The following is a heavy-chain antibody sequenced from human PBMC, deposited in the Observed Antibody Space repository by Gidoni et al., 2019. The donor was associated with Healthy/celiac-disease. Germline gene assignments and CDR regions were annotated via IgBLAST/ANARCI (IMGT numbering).Heavy chain of an antibody. V-gene: IGHV3-11*01. D-gene: IGHD3-3*01. Sequence: QVQLVESGGGLVKPGGSLRLSCAASGFTFSDDYMSWIRQAPGKGLEWVSYISSSGSTIYYADSVKGRFTISRDNAKNSLYLQMNSLRAEDTAVYYCARELFWSGPGAPERYYGMDVWGQGTTVTVSS. J-gene: IGHJ6*02. CDR3: ARELFWSGPGAPERYYGMDV. CDR2: ISSSGSTI. CDR1: GFTFSDDY.